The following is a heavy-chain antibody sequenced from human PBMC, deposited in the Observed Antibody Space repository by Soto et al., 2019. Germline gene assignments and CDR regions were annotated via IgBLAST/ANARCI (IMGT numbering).Heavy chain of an antibody. CDR1: GFTFSSYS. CDR3: ARPVYDSSGYTY. CDR2: ISSSSSTI. V-gene: IGHV3-48*01. Sequence: EVQLVESGGGLVQPGGSLRLSCAASGFTFSSYSMNWVRQAPGKGLEWVSDISSSSSTIYYADSVKGRFTISRDNAKNSLYLQMNSLRAEDTAVYYCARPVYDSSGYTYWGQGTLVTVSS. D-gene: IGHD3-22*01. J-gene: IGHJ4*02.